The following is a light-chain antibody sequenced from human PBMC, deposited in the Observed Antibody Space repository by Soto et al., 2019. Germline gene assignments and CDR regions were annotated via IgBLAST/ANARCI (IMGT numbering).Light chain of an antibody. CDR3: ISYTSDDVRYV. CDR1: NSDVGIYDF. V-gene: IGLV2-14*01. J-gene: IGLJ1*01. Sequence: QSALAQPASVSGTPGQSITISCTGSNSDVGIYDFVSWYQHHPGRAPKLIVSEVSHRPSGVSNRFSGSKSGNTASLTISGLQSEDEADYYCISYTSDDVRYVFGPGTKV. CDR2: EVS.